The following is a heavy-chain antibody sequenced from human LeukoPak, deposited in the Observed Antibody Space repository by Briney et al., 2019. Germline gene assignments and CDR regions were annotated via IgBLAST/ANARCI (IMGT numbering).Heavy chain of an antibody. CDR3: ARSSVGTFDY. CDR2: IYYTGSA. CDR1: GGSISGDH. J-gene: IGHJ4*02. V-gene: IGHV4-59*01. Sequence: SETLSLTCTVSGGSISGDHWNWIRQPPGEGLEWIGYIYYTGSANYNPSLRSRVTISVDTSKMQFSLKLTSVTAADAAVYYCARSSVGTFDYWGQGTLVTVSS. D-gene: IGHD5/OR15-5a*01.